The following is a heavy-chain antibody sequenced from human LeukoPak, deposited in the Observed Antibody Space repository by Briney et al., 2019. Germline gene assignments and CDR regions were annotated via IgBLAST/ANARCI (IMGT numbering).Heavy chain of an antibody. CDR3: ARHGWDTGITYYYYYYMDV. CDR1: GYSFTSYW. Sequence: GESLKISCKGSGYSFTSYWIGWVRQMPGKGLEWMGIIYPGDSDTRYSPSFQGQVTISADKSISTAYLQWSSLKASDTAMYYCARHGWDTGITYYYYYYMDVWGKGTTVTVSS. J-gene: IGHJ6*03. V-gene: IGHV5-51*01. CDR2: IYPGDSDT. D-gene: IGHD5-18*01.